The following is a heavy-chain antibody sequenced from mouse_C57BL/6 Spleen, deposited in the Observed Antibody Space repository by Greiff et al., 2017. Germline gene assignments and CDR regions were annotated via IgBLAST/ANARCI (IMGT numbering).Heavy chain of an antibody. V-gene: IGHV1-76*01. Sequence: VQLQESGAELVRPGASVKLSCKASGYTFTDYYINWVKQRPGQGLEWIARIYPGSGNTYYNEKFKGKATLTAEKSSSTAYMQLSSLTSEDSAVYFCAREGSNYARDYWGQGTTLTVSS. CDR3: AREGSNYARDY. CDR1: GYTFTDYY. D-gene: IGHD2-5*01. J-gene: IGHJ2*01. CDR2: IYPGSGNT.